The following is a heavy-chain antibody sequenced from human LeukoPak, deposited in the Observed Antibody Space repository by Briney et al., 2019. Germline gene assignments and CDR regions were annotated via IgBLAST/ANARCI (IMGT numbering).Heavy chain of an antibody. CDR1: GGSLSNYF. CDR3: VRGFSGVVGDY. D-gene: IGHD3-10*01. J-gene: IGHJ4*02. CDR2: IKPGGIT. V-gene: IGHV4-34*01. Sequence: SETLSLTCTVYGGSLSNYFWSWIRQPPGKGLEWIGEIKPGGITNYNPSLKSRVTISLDTSKNQLSLKLISATAADTAVYYCVRGFSGVVGDYWGQGTLVTVSS.